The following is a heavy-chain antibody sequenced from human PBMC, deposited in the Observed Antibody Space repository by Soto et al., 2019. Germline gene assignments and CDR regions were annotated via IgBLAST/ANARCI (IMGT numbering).Heavy chain of an antibody. CDR2: MNPSSGKT. V-gene: IGHV1-8*01. J-gene: IGHJ4*02. D-gene: IGHD6-19*01. CDR3: STWGRDGWYTGFF. Sequence: QVQLVQSGAEVKTPGASVKVSCKASGYTFTDYDINWVRQAPGQGLEWVGRMNPSSGKTDYGQNFPAIVTMTSDTSISTAYLELSNLGYEDTAVFYCSTWGRDGWYTGFFWGQGTLVTVAS. CDR1: GYTFTDYD.